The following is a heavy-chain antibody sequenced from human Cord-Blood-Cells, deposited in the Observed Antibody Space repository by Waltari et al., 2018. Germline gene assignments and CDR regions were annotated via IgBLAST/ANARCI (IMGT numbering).Heavy chain of an antibody. CDR3: ARSRRAFDI. CDR1: GGSLSSYY. V-gene: IGHV4-59*01. Sequence: QVQLQESGPGLVKPSETLSLTCTVPGGSLSSYYWSWIRQPPGKGLEWIGYIYYCGSTNYNPSLKSRVTISVDTSKNQFSLKLSSVTAADTAVYYCARSRRAFDIWGQGTMVTVSS. J-gene: IGHJ3*02. CDR2: IYYCGST.